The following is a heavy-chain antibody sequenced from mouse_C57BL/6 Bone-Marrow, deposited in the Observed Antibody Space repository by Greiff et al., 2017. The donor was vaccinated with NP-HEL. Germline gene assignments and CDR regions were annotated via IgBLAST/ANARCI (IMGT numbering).Heavy chain of an antibody. CDR1: GYTFTSYG. J-gene: IGHJ1*03. Sequence: VQLQQSGAELARPGASVKLSCKASGYTFTSYGISWVKQRTGRGLEWIGEIYPRSGNTYYNEKFKGKATLTADKSSSTAYMELRSLTSEDSAVEVCARSPYNYGSGKVVGGTGTTVTVSA. CDR3: ARSPYNYGSGKVV. D-gene: IGHD1-1*01. V-gene: IGHV1-81*01. CDR2: IYPRSGNT.